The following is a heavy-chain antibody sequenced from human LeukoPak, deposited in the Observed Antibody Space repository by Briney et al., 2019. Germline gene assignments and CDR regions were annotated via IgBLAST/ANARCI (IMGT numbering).Heavy chain of an antibody. CDR3: ARDLDGAVAFDI. CDR1: GFTFSTSW. V-gene: IGHV3-74*03. D-gene: IGHD1-1*01. Sequence: GGSLRLSCAASGFTFSTSWMHWVRQAPGKGLVWVSRISGDGSSTTYADSAKGRFAISRDNAKNMLYLQMNSLGVEDTAVYYCARDLDGAVAFDIWGQGTMVTVSS. CDR2: ISGDGSST. J-gene: IGHJ3*02.